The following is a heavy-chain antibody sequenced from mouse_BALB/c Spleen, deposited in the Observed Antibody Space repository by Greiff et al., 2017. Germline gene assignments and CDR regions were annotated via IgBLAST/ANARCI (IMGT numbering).Heavy chain of an antibody. CDR1: GYSITSDYA. V-gene: IGHV3-2*02. CDR3: ARDGQGSWFAY. D-gene: IGHD2-3*01. CDR2: ISYSGST. Sequence: EVQLVESGPGLVKPSQSLSLTCTVTGYSITSDYAWNWIRQFPGNKLEWMGYISYSGSTSYNPSLKSRISITRDTSKNQFFLQLNSVTTEDTATYYCARDGQGSWFAYWGQGTLVTVSA. J-gene: IGHJ3*01.